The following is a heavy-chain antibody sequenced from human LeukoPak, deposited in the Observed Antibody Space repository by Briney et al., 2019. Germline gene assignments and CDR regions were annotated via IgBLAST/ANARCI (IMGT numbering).Heavy chain of an antibody. D-gene: IGHD6-19*01. V-gene: IGHV1-18*01. Sequence: GASVKVSCKVSGYTFTDYGIRWVRQAPGQGLEWMGWINTYNGETKYAQKLQGRVSVTTDTPTRTAYMELRSLKSGATAVYYCARGAQYTSGWRFWGQGTLVTVSS. CDR2: INTYNGET. CDR3: ARGAQYTSGWRF. J-gene: IGHJ4*02. CDR1: GYTFTDYG.